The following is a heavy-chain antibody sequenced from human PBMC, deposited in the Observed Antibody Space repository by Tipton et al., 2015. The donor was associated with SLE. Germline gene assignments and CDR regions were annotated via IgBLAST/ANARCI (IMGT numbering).Heavy chain of an antibody. CDR3: VKMGPDLSFEH. CDR2: TNWNTVII. CDR1: GFTFDDYA. V-gene: IGHV3-9*01. J-gene: IGHJ4*02. Sequence: SLRLSCAASGFTFDDYAMQWIRQAPGKGLEWVSGTNWNTVIIGYADSVQGRFTISRDNAKSSLYLQMNNLRVEDTALYYCVKMGPDLSFEHWGQGTLVTVSS. D-gene: IGHD3-16*01.